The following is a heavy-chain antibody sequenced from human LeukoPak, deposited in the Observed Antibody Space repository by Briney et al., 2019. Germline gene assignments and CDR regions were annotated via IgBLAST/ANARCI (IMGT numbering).Heavy chain of an antibody. J-gene: IGHJ6*03. CDR3: ARLTRDYYYYMDV. D-gene: IGHD3-9*01. Sequence: SETLSLTCTVSGGSISSYYWSWIRQPPGRGLEWIGYIYYSGSTNYNPSLKSRVTISVDTSKNQFSLKLSSVTAADTAVYYCARLTRDYYYYMDVWGEGTTVTVSS. CDR1: GGSISSYY. CDR2: IYYSGST. V-gene: IGHV4-59*01.